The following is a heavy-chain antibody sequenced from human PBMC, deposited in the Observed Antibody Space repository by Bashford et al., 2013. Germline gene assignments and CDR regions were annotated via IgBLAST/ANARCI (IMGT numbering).Heavy chain of an antibody. V-gene: IGHV2-70*12. Sequence: SGPTLVKPTQTLTLTCTFSGFSLSTSGMCVSWIRQPPGKALEWLARIDWDDDKYYSTSLKTRLTISKDTSKNQVVLTMTNMDPVDTATYYCAHRERPSNHFDYWGQGTLVTVSS. CDR1: GFSLSTSGMC. J-gene: IGHJ4*02. CDR2: IDWDDDK. CDR3: AHRERPSNHFDY. D-gene: IGHD4-11*01.